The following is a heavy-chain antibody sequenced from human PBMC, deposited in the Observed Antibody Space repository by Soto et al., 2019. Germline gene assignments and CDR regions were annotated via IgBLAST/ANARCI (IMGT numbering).Heavy chain of an antibody. D-gene: IGHD3-22*01. J-gene: IGHJ4*02. V-gene: IGHV5-10-1*01. CDR1: GYSFAGYW. CDR3: GRQIYDSDKGPNFPYYFDY. CDR2: IDPSDSQT. Sequence: PGESLKISCKGSGYSFAGYWITWVRQKPGKGLEWMGRIDPSDSQTYYSPSFRGHVTISVTKSITTVFLQWSSLRASDTAMYYCGRQIYDSDKGPNFPYYFDYWGQGTPVTVSS.